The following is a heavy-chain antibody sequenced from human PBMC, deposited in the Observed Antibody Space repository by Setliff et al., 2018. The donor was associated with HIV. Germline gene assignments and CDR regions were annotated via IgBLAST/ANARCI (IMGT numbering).Heavy chain of an antibody. J-gene: IGHJ6*02. V-gene: IGHV5-51*01. CDR2: VHPGNSGT. CDR3: ATLQPDSVDV. CDR1: GYSFTNFW. Sequence: GESLTISCKASGYSFTNFWIGWVRQMPGEGLEWMGIVHPGNSGTRYSLPFEGQVTISADRSITTAFLQWSSLKASDTAIYYCATLQPDSVDVWGQGTTVTVSS.